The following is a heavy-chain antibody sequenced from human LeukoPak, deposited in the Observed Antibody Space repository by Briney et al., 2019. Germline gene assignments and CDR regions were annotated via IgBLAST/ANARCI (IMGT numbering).Heavy chain of an antibody. D-gene: IGHD3-3*01. Sequence: PSETLSLTCAVSGYSISSASYWGWIRQPPGKGLEWIGNIYHSGSPYDNPALQSGVTISVDSSKNQLSLKLSSVTAADTAVYYCARPIPSQGYFGVVIDWGQGTLVTVSS. J-gene: IGHJ4*02. V-gene: IGHV4-38-2*01. CDR3: ARPIPSQGYFGVVID. CDR2: IYHSGSP. CDR1: GYSISSASY.